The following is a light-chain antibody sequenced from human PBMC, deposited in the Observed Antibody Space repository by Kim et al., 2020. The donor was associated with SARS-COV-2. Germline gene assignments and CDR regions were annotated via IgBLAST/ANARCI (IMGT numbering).Light chain of an antibody. CDR1: SSDIGAYKY. CDR2: DVS. CDR3: TSYTSSSTYV. V-gene: IGLV2-14*03. J-gene: IGLJ1*01. Sequence: GQSITTSCTGTSSDIGAYKYVSWYQQHPGKAPKLIIYDVSNRPSGVSNRFSGSKSGTTASLTISGLQAEDEADYSCTSYTSSSTYVFGTGTKVTVL.